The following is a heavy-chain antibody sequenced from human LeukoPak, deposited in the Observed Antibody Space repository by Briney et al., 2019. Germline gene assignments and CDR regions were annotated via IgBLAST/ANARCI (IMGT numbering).Heavy chain of an antibody. CDR2: VNWNGGST. D-gene: IGHD3-3*01. CDR3: AKDTGSPADAITMEDNAFDI. J-gene: IGHJ3*02. Sequence: GGSLRLSCAASGFTFDDYGMSWVRQAPGKGLEWISGVNWNGGSTGYADSVKGRFTISRDNAKNSLDLQMESLRAEDTAVYYCAKDTGSPADAITMEDNAFDIWGQGTMVTVSS. V-gene: IGHV3-20*04. CDR1: GFTFDDYG.